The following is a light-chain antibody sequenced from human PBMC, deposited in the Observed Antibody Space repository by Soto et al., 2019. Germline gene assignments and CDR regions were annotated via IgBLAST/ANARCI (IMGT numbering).Light chain of an antibody. V-gene: IGLV2-14*01. Sequence: QSALTQPASVSGSPGQSITISCTGTSSDVGGYNYVSWYQQHPGKAPKLMIYEVSNRPSGVSNRFSGSKSGNTASLTISGLQAEDEADYYCSSYTTTNTDVFGSGTKGTVL. CDR2: EVS. CDR1: SSDVGGYNY. J-gene: IGLJ1*01. CDR3: SSYTTTNTDV.